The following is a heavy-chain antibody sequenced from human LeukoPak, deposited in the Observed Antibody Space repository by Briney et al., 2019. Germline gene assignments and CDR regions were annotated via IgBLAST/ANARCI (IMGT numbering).Heavy chain of an antibody. V-gene: IGHV4-39*01. CDR3: ARVDYGGNSGLYNWFDP. CDR2: IYYRGST. CDR1: GGSISSSSYY. J-gene: IGHJ5*02. Sequence: PSETLSLTCTVSGGSISSSSYYWGWIRQHPGKGLEWIGSIYYRGSTYYNPSLKSRVTISVDTSKNQFSLKLSSVTAADTAVYYCARVDYGGNSGLYNWFDPWGQGTLVTVSS. D-gene: IGHD4-23*01.